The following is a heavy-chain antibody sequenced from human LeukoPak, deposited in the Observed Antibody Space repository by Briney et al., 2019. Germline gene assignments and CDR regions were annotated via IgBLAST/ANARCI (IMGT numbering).Heavy chain of an antibody. Sequence: ASVKVSCKASGYTFTGYYMHWVRQAPGQGLEWMGWINPNSGGTNYAQKFQGRVTITADKSTSTAYMELSSLRSEDTAVYYCARREPGMGSSGWYRYYYYYMDVWGKGTTVTVSS. V-gene: IGHV1-2*02. CDR2: INPNSGGT. D-gene: IGHD6-19*01. J-gene: IGHJ6*03. CDR3: ARREPGMGSSGWYRYYYYYMDV. CDR1: GYTFTGYY.